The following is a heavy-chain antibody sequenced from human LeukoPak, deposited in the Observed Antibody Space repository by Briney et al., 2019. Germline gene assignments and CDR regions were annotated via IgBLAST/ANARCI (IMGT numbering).Heavy chain of an antibody. CDR1: GGSISSYY. V-gene: IGHV4-59*01. CDR2: IYYSGST. D-gene: IGHD4-17*01. Sequence: SETLSLTCTVSGGSISSYYWSWIRQPPGRGLEWIGYIYYSGSTNYNPSLKSRVTISVDTSKNQFSLKLSSVTAADTAVYYCARESYGDYESWFDPWGQGTLVTVSS. CDR3: ARESYGDYESWFDP. J-gene: IGHJ5*02.